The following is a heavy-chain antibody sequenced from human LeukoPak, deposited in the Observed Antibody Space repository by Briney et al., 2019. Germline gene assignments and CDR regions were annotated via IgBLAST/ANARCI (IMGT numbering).Heavy chain of an antibody. D-gene: IGHD4-23*01. Sequence: SETLSLTCTVSGGSISSYYWSWIRQPPGKGLEWIGSIYYSGSTYYNPSLKSRVTISVDTSKNQFSLKLSSVTAADTDVYYCARDRAYGGPGPLGYWGPGILVIVSS. CDR3: ARDRAYGGPGPLGY. CDR1: GGSISSYY. J-gene: IGHJ4*02. CDR2: IYYSGST. V-gene: IGHV4-59*12.